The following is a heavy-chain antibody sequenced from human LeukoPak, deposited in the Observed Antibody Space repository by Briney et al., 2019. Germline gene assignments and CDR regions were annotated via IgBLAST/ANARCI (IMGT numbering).Heavy chain of an antibody. J-gene: IGHJ4*02. V-gene: IGHV3-15*01. CDR3: TSRRTQERFFDY. CDR1: GFTFINAW. CDR2: IKSTTDGGTT. D-gene: IGHD1-1*01. Sequence: GGSLRLSCAASGFTFINAWMSWVRQAPGKGLEWVGRIKSTTDGGTTDYAAPVKGRFTISRDDSKNTLYLQMNSLKTDDTAVYYCTSRRTQERFFDYWGQGTLVTVSS.